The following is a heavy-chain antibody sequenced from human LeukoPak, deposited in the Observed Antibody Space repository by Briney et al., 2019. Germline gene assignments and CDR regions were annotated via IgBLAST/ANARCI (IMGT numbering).Heavy chain of an antibody. CDR1: GGSISSYY. CDR3: ARGATYYYDSSGYPPEYYFDY. D-gene: IGHD3-22*01. CDR2: IYTSGST. V-gene: IGHV4-4*07. J-gene: IGHJ4*02. Sequence: SETLSLTCTVSGGSISSYYWSWIRQPAGKGLEWIGRIYTSGSTNYNPSLKSRVTMSVDTSKNQFSLKLSSVTAADTAVYYCARGATYYYDSSGYPPEYYFDYWGQGTLVTVSS.